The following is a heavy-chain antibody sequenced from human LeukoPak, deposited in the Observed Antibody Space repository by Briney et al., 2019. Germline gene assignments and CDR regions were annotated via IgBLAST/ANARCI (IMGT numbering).Heavy chain of an antibody. J-gene: IGHJ3*02. Sequence: GGSLRLSCSASGFTFSSCAMHWVRQAPGKGLEYVSAISSNGGSTYYADSVKGRFTISRDNSKNTLYLQMSSLRAEDTAVYYCVADSSGWLGAFDIWGQGTMVTVSS. CDR2: ISSNGGST. V-gene: IGHV3-64D*06. D-gene: IGHD6-19*01. CDR1: GFTFSSCA. CDR3: VADSSGWLGAFDI.